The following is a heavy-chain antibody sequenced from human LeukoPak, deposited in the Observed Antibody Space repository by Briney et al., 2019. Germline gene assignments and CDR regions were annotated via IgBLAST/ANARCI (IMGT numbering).Heavy chain of an antibody. D-gene: IGHD6-13*01. CDR3: AKRIAAAGSPVYFDY. CDR1: GFPFSSYA. Sequence: LGGSLILSCAASGFPFSSYAMTWVRQAPGKGLEWVSTISASANNTYYTDSVKARFTISRDNSKNTLYLQMSSLSAEDTAVYYCAKRIAAAGSPVYFDYWGQGTLITVSS. V-gene: IGHV3-23*01. CDR2: ISASANNT. J-gene: IGHJ4*02.